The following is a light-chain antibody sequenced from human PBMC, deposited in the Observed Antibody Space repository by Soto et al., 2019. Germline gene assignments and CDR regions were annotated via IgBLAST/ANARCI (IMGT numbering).Light chain of an antibody. V-gene: IGKV3-20*01. CDR3: QYYGGSSWT. Sequence: IVLTQSTGTLSLSPGERATLSCRGSHSVASNYLAGYQQRPGQAPRVLIFGASSRATGIPDKFSGSGSGTDFTLTISRLDPDDFAVYYCQYYGGSSWTFGQGTKVDI. CDR1: HSVASNY. J-gene: IGKJ1*01. CDR2: GAS.